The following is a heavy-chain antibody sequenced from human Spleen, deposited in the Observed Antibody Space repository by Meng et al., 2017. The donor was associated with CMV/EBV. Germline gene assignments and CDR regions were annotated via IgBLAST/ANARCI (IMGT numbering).Heavy chain of an antibody. D-gene: IGHD2-21*01. J-gene: IGHJ4*02. CDR3: ARDAGIAWPFDY. CDR2: ISGGGDNT. Sequence: GGSLRLSCAASGFTFSNSGMSWVRQAPGKGLYWVSTISGGGDNTHYADSVKGRFTISRDNSKDTLYLQMDSLRVEDTAVYYCARDAGIAWPFDYWGQGTPVTVSS. V-gene: IGHV3-23*01. CDR1: GFTFSNSG.